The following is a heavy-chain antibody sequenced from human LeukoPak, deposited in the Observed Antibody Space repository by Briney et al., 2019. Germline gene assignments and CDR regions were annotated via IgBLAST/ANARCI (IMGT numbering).Heavy chain of an antibody. J-gene: IGHJ4*02. Sequence: GGSLRLSCTASEFTFSSYAMYWVRQSPGKGLEWVSGIFGSGGSAHYADSVKGRFTISRDNSQNTVYLQMNSLRAEDTAVYYCGKTTTGYSSGRNPAWPIDYWGQGTLVSVSS. CDR2: IFGSGGSA. D-gene: IGHD2-15*01. CDR1: EFTFSSYA. CDR3: GKTTTGYSSGRNPAWPIDY. V-gene: IGHV3-23*01.